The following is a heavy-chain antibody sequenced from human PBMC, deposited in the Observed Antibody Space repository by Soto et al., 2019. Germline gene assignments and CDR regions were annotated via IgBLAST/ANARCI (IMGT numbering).Heavy chain of an antibody. CDR1: GFTFDDFD. CDR2: ISWNSDRI. V-gene: IGHV3-9*01. CDR3: AKGGYYYDSSGSDY. D-gene: IGHD3-22*01. Sequence: EVQLVESGGTLVQPGRSLRLSCAASGFTFDDFDMHWVRQAPGKGLEWVSGISWNSDRIGYADSVKGRFTISRDNAKNSLYLQMNSLRADDTALYYCAKGGYYYDSSGSDYWGQGTLVTVSS. J-gene: IGHJ4*02.